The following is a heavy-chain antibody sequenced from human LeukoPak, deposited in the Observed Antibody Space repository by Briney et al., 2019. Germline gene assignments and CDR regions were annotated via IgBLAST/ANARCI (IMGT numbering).Heavy chain of an antibody. CDR2: IYKGNT. CDR3: ARGCSGSYCSL. J-gene: IGHJ4*02. D-gene: IGHD2-15*01. CDR1: GYTFTSYA. V-gene: IGHV1-18*01. Sequence: ASVKVSCKASGYTFTSYAISWVRQAPGQGLEWMGWIYKGNTNYAQKVQDRVTMTTDISTSTAYMELRSLGSDDTAMYYCARGCSGSYCSLWGQGTLVTVSS.